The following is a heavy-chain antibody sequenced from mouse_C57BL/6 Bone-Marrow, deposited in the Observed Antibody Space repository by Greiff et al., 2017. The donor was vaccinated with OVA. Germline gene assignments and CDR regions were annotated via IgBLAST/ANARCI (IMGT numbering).Heavy chain of an antibody. CDR3: ARMRITTVVDV. Sequence: FPGNKLEYIGYTFYSGITYYNPSLESRTYITRDTSKNQFSLKLSSVTTEDTATYYCARMRITTVVDVWGTGTTVTVSS. J-gene: IGHJ1*03. V-gene: IGHV3-3*01. CDR2: TFYSGIT. D-gene: IGHD1-1*01.